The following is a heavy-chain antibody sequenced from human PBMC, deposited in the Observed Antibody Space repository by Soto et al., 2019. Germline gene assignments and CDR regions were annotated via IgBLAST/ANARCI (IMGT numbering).Heavy chain of an antibody. CDR3: APVEGPGSGENNWFDP. CDR1: GYTFTSHW. Sequence: GESLKISCKGSGYTFTSHWIAWVRQMPGKGLEWMGSIYPSNSDAKYSPSFQGQVTMSADGSINTAYLQWSRLEPSDTAMYYCAPVEGPGSGENNWFDPWGQGTLVTVSS. V-gene: IGHV5-51*01. J-gene: IGHJ5*02. CDR2: IYPSNSDA. D-gene: IGHD3-10*01.